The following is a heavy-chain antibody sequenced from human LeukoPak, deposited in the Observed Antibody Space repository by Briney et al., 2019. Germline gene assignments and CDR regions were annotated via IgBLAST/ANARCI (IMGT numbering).Heavy chain of an antibody. CDR2: ISGSGGST. CDR1: GFTFSSYA. D-gene: IGHD2-21*02. V-gene: IGHV3-23*01. CDR3: AKDISADSHAFDI. J-gene: IGHJ3*02. Sequence: GGSLRLSCAASGFTFSSYAMSWVRQAPGKGLEWVSAISGSGGSTYYADSVKGRFTISRDNAKNSLYLQMNSLRAEDTALYYCAKDISADSHAFDIWGQGTMVTVSS.